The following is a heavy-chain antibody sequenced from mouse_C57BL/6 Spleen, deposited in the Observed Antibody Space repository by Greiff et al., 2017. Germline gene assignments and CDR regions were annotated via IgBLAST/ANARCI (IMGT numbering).Heavy chain of an antibody. CDR2: ISYDGSN. D-gene: IGHD2-5*01. CDR3: ARASYYSNNYAMDY. CDR1: GYSITSGYY. J-gene: IGHJ4*01. V-gene: IGHV3-6*01. Sequence: VQLKESGPGLVKPSQSLSLTCSVTGYSITSGYYWNWIRQFPGNKLEWMGYISYDGSNNYNPSLKNRISITRDTSKNQFFLKLNSVTTEDTATYYCARASYYSNNYAMDYWGQGTSVTVSS.